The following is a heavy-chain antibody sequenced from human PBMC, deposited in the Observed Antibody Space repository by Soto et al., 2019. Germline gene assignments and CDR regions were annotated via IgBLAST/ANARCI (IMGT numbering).Heavy chain of an antibody. V-gene: IGHV4-38-2*01. Sequence: SETLSLTCAVSGYSISSGYYWGWIRQPPGKGLEWIGSIYHSGSTYYNPSLKSRVTISVDTSKNQFSLKLSSVTAADTAVYYCARATLGSSGWYWFDPGGEGTLVTVSS. CDR3: ARATLGSSGWYWFDP. CDR2: IYHSGST. J-gene: IGHJ5*02. CDR1: GYSISSGYY. D-gene: IGHD6-19*01.